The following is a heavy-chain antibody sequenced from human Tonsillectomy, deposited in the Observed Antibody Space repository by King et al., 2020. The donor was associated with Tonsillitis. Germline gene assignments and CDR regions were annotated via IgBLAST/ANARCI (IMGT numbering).Heavy chain of an antibody. D-gene: IGHD1-26*01. CDR1: GGSISSSSYY. CDR3: ARGGVGGTNIFDS. Sequence: QLQESGPGLVKPSETLSLTCTVSGGSISSSSYYWGWIRQPPGKGLEWIGIFYYSGSTYYNPSLKSRVTISVDTSKKQFSLKLRSVTAADTAVYYCARGGVGGTNIFDSWGQGTLVTVSS. J-gene: IGHJ4*02. V-gene: IGHV4-39*01. CDR2: FYYSGST.